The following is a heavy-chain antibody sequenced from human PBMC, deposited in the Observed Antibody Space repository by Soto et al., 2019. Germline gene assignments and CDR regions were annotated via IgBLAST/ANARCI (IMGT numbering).Heavy chain of an antibody. Sequence: APVKGSCKVSGYTLTELSMHWLRQAPGKGLEWMEGFDPEDSETIYEQKFQGRLTVTTDTSAATVFMELTRLTSDDTAVYFCAREYYATTTWIDYWGQGTLVTVSS. CDR1: GYTLTELS. V-gene: IGHV1-24*01. CDR2: FDPEDSET. D-gene: IGHD1-26*01. J-gene: IGHJ4*02. CDR3: AREYYATTTWIDY.